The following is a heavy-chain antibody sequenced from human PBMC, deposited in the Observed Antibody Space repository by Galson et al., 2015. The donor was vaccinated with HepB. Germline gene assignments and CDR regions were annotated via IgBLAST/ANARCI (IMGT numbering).Heavy chain of an antibody. V-gene: IGHV3-11*05. Sequence: SLRLSCAASGFTFSDYYMSWIRQAPGKGLEWVSYISSSSSYTNYADSVKGRFTISRDNAKNSLYLQMNSLRAEDTAVYYCARAAEIVGGYDYAVNYWGQGTLVTVSS. CDR3: ARAAEIVGGYDYAVNY. J-gene: IGHJ4*02. CDR1: GFTFSDYY. D-gene: IGHD5-12*01. CDR2: ISSSSSYT.